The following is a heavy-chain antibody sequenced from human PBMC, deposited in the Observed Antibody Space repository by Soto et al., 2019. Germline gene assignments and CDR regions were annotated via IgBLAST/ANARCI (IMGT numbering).Heavy chain of an antibody. CDR2: INAGNGNT. J-gene: IGHJ6*02. Sequence: ASVKVSCKASGYTFTSYAIHWVRQAPGQRLEWMGWINAGNGNTKYSQKFQGRVTITRDTSASTAYMELSSLRSEDTAVYYCATTRKTYSSGWYLDYYYGMDVWGQGTTVTVSS. CDR1: GYTFTSYA. V-gene: IGHV1-3*01. CDR3: ATTRKTYSSGWYLDYYYGMDV. D-gene: IGHD6-19*01.